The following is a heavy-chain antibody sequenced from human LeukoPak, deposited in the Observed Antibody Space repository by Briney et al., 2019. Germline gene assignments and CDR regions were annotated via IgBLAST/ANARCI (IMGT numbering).Heavy chain of an antibody. V-gene: IGHV3-74*01. J-gene: IGHJ4*02. D-gene: IGHD6-13*01. CDR1: GFTFSSYW. Sequence: GGSLRLSCAASGFTFSSYWMHWVRQAPGKGLVWVSRINTDGSSTSYADSVKGRFTISRDNSKNTLYLQMNSLRAEDTAVYYCAKEGSTATGDYWGQGTLVTVSS. CDR3: AKEGSTATGDY. CDR2: INTDGSST.